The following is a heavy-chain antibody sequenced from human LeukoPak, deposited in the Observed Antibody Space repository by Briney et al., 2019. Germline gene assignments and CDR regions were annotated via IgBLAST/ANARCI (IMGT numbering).Heavy chain of an antibody. CDR1: GFTFSGSA. J-gene: IGHJ6*03. CDR3: TSGSSWGPDPYYYYYYMDV. V-gene: IGHV3-73*01. Sequence: GGSLRLSCAASGFTFSGSAMHWVRQASGKGLEWVGRIRSKANSYATAYAASVKGRFTISRDDTKNTAYLQMNSLKTEDTAVYYCTSGSSWGPDPYYYYYYMDVWGKGTTVTVSS. CDR2: IRSKANSYAT. D-gene: IGHD6-13*01.